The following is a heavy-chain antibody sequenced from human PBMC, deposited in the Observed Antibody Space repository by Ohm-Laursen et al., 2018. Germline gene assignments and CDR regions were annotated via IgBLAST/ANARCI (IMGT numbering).Heavy chain of an antibody. CDR2: IKSKVDGETT. V-gene: IGHV3-15*01. Sequence: SLRLSCAASEFTFTNVWMSWVRQAPGKGLEWVARIKSKVDGETTDYAAPVKGRFTISRDDSKKTLYLQMNSLKTEDTAVYYCSSDSGYKWELRAAGFDFWGQGTMVTVSS. D-gene: IGHD1-26*01. CDR1: EFTFTNVW. J-gene: IGHJ4*02. CDR3: SSDSGYKWELRAAGFDF.